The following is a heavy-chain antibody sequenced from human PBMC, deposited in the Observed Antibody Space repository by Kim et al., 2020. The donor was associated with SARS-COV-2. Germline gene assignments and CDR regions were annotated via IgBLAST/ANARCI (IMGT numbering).Heavy chain of an antibody. CDR3: ARAQQWLPIIMTLEYYFDY. J-gene: IGHJ4*02. Sequence: ASVKVSCKASGYTFTGYYMHWVRQAPGQGLEWMGWINPNSGGTNYAQKFQGWVTMTRDTSISTAYMELSRLRSDDTAVYYCARAQQWLPIIMTLEYYFDYWGQGTLVTVSS. CDR2: INPNSGGT. CDR1: GYTFTGYY. D-gene: IGHD6-19*01. V-gene: IGHV1-2*04.